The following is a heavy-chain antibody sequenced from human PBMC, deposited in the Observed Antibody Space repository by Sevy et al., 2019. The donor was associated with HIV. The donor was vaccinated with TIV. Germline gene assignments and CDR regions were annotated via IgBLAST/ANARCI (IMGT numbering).Heavy chain of an antibody. CDR1: GFTFSSYG. J-gene: IGHJ4*02. D-gene: IGHD4-17*01. Sequence: GGSLRLSCAASGFTFSSYGMHWVRQAPGKGLEWVGFIRSKAYGGTTEYATSVEGRFTISRDDSKSIAYLQMNSLKTEDTAVYYCTRYDYGDYSFDYWGQGTLVTVSS. CDR2: IRSKAYGGTT. CDR3: TRYDYGDYSFDY. V-gene: IGHV3-49*04.